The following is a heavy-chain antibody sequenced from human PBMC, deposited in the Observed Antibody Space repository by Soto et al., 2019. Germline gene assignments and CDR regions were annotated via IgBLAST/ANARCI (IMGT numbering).Heavy chain of an antibody. CDR1: GGSISSYY. J-gene: IGHJ6*02. CDR3: ARDMVVVTAINYYYYGMDV. V-gene: IGHV4-4*07. D-gene: IGHD2-21*02. Sequence: PSETLSLTCTVSGGSISSYYWSWIRQPAGKGLEWIGRIYTSGSTNYNPSLKSRVTMSVDTSKNQFSLKLSSVTAADTAVYYCARDMVVVTAINYYYYGMDVWGQGTTVTVSS. CDR2: IYTSGST.